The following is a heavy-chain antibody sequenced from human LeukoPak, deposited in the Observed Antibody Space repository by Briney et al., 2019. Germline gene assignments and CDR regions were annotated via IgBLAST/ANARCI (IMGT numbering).Heavy chain of an antibody. CDR2: IRTNGGST. J-gene: IGHJ6*02. V-gene: IGHV3-23*01. D-gene: IGHD2-21*01. CDR3: AKDIVVAGYYGMDV. CDR1: GFTFSNYA. Sequence: GGSLRLSCAASGFTFSNYAMSWVRQAPGKGLEWVSSIRTNGGSTYYADSVKGRFTISRDNSRNRLYLQMNSLRAEDTAVYYCAKDIVVAGYYGMDVWGQGTTVTVSS.